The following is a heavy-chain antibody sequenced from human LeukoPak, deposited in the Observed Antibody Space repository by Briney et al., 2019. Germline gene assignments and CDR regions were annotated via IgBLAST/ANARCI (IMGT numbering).Heavy chain of an antibody. Sequence: PGGSLRLSCAASDFTVSRNYMSWVRQAPGEGLEWVSVIYSGGTTKYADSVKGRFTISRDNSKNTLYLQMNSLRVEDTALYYCASRSGGDYPYFDYWGQGTLVTVSS. V-gene: IGHV3-53*01. CDR1: DFTVSRNY. CDR3: ASRSGGDYPYFDY. J-gene: IGHJ4*02. CDR2: IYSGGTT. D-gene: IGHD4-17*01.